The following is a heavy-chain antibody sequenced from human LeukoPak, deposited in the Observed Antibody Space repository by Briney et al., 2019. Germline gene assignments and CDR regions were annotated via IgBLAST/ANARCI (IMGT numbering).Heavy chain of an antibody. CDR3: ARGSIVGATETGYFDC. CDR1: GFTFDDYG. CDR2: INWISGST. V-gene: IGHV3-20*04. Sequence: PGGSLRLSCAASGFTFDDYGMSWVRQAPGKGPEWVSGINWISGSTGYADSVKGRFTISRDNAKNSLYLQMNSLRAEDTALYYCARGSIVGATETGYFDCWGQGTLVTVSS. J-gene: IGHJ4*02. D-gene: IGHD1-26*01.